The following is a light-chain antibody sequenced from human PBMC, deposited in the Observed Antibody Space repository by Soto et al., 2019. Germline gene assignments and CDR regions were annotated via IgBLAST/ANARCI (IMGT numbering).Light chain of an antibody. J-gene: IGKJ5*01. Sequence: TQCPLALAGAPGQPACISCKSRQSLLLMTGETFLSWYLQKPGQAPQLLIYEVSTRVSGVPDRFSGRGSGTDFTLEISRVETDDVGIYYCMQSTQLPPTFGQGTRLEIK. CDR3: MQSTQLPPT. V-gene: IGKV2D-29*01. CDR1: QSLLLMTGETF. CDR2: EVS.